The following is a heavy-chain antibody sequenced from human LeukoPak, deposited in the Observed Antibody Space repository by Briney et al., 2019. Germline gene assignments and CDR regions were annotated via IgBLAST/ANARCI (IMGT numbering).Heavy chain of an antibody. CDR3: ARAGNHYYDSSGYRPNWFDP. D-gene: IGHD3-22*01. J-gene: IGHJ5*02. CDR2: INPNSGGT. V-gene: IGHV1-2*02. Sequence: ASVKVSCKASGYTFTGYCMHWVRQAPGQGLEWMGWINPNSGGTNYAQKFQGRVTMTRDTSISTAYMELSRLRSDDTAVYYCARAGNHYYDSSGYRPNWFDPWGQGTLVTVSS. CDR1: GYTFTGYC.